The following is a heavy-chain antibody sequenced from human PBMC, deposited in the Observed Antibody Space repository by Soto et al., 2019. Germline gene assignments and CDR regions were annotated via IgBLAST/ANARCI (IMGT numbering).Heavy chain of an antibody. CDR1: GGSISSGNNY. D-gene: IGHD3-10*01. V-gene: IGHV4-61*01. Sequence: SETLSLTCTVSGGSISSGNNYWSWIRQHPGKGLEWIGYIYYSGSTNYNPSLKSRVTISVDTSKNQFSLKLSSVTAADTAVYYCARVWGGAFDIWGQGTMVTVSS. CDR2: IYYSGST. J-gene: IGHJ3*02. CDR3: ARVWGGAFDI.